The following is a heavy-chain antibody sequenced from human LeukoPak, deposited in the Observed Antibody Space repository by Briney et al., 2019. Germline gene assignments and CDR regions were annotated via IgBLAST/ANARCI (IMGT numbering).Heavy chain of an antibody. CDR1: GGSISSSSYY. J-gene: IGHJ3*02. CDR3: ARGYSSSRGAFDI. D-gene: IGHD6-13*01. V-gene: IGHV4-61*02. Sequence: SETLSLTCTVSGGSISSSSYYWSWIRRPAGKGLEWIGRIYTSGSTNYNPSLKSRVTMSVDTSKHQFSLKLSSVTAAGTAVYYWARGYSSSRGAFDIWGQGTMVTVSS. CDR2: IYTSGST.